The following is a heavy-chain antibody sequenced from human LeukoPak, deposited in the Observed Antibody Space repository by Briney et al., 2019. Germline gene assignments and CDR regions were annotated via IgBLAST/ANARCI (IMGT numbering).Heavy chain of an antibody. CDR3: ASEFYYDSSGYYSLVY. CDR1: DGSIRGYY. D-gene: IGHD3-22*01. J-gene: IGHJ4*02. V-gene: IGHV4-4*07. Sequence: SETLSLTCSVSDGSIRGYYWSWIRQPAGKGLEWIGRIHTSGSTNYNPSLKSRVTMSLDTSNNQFSLELNSVTAADTAVYYCASEFYYDSSGYYSLVYWGQGTLVTVSS. CDR2: IHTSGST.